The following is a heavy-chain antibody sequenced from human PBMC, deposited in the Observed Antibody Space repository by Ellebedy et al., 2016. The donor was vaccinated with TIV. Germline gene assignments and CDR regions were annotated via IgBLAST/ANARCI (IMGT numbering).Heavy chain of an antibody. V-gene: IGHV3-74*01. CDR2: IKSDGSST. CDR1: GFTFGRYW. Sequence: GESLKISXVASGFTFGRYWMHWVRQAPGNKLVWVSRIKSDGSSTTYADSVKGRFTISRDNSKNTVSLHMSSLRAEDTAVYFCAKERLEYGDSGFDYWGQGTLVTVSS. D-gene: IGHD4-17*01. J-gene: IGHJ4*02. CDR3: AKERLEYGDSGFDY.